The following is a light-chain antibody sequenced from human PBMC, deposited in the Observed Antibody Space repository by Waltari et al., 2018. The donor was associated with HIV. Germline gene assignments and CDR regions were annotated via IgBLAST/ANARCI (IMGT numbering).Light chain of an antibody. V-gene: IGLV1-40*01. CDR3: QSYDSSLSGWV. CDR1: SSNLGAGYD. Sequence: QSVLTQPPSVFGAPGQRVTISCSGSSSNLGAGYDIPWYQQLPGTAPRLLIYGNTNRPSGVPDRFSGSKSGTSASLAITGLQAEDEADYYCQSYDSSLSGWVFGGGTKLTVV. CDR2: GNT. J-gene: IGLJ3*02.